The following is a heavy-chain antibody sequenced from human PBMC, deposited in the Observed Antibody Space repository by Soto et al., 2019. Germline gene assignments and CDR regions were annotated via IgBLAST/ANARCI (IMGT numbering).Heavy chain of an antibody. CDR3: AKDDLNRGGKYFDY. D-gene: IGHD2-15*01. V-gene: IGHV1-18*01. CDR1: GYSFTTHD. CDR2: ISTDRGDT. J-gene: IGHJ4*02. Sequence: QVQLVQSGAAVKKPGASVKVSCTASGYSFTTHDITWLRQAPGKGLEWVGGISTDRGDTIYPQNLQGRVTMTTDSSTSTVYMELKSLRSDDTAVYYCAKDDLNRGGKYFDYWGQGTLVTVSS.